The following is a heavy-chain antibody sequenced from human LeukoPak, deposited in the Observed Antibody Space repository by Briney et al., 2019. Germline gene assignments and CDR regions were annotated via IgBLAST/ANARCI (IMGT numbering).Heavy chain of an antibody. CDR2: ISYDGSNK. CDR1: GFTFSSYA. J-gene: IGHJ4*02. Sequence: GGSLRLSCAASGFTFSSYAMPWVRQAPGKGLEWVAVISYDGSNKYYADSVKGRFTISRDNSKNTLYLQMNSLRAEDTAVYYCARDQEYSSSLDYWGQGTLVTVSS. V-gene: IGHV3-30*01. D-gene: IGHD6-6*01. CDR3: ARDQEYSSSLDY.